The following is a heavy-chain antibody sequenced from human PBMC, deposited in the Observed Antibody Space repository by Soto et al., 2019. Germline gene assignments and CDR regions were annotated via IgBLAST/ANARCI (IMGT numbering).Heavy chain of an antibody. J-gene: IGHJ4*02. CDR1: GFTFSSYA. CDR2: ISYDGSNK. V-gene: IGHV3-30-3*01. Sequence: QVQLVESGGGVVQPGRSLRLSCAASGFTFSSYAMHWVREAPGKGLEWVAVISYDGSNKYYADSVKGRFTISRDNSKNTLYLQMNSLRAEDTAVYYCATPENTAMASWIVDYWGQGTLVTVSS. D-gene: IGHD5-18*01. CDR3: ATPENTAMASWIVDY.